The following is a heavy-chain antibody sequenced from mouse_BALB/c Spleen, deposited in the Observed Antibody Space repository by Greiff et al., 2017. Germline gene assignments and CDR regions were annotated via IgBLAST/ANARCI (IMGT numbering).Heavy chain of an antibody. CDR3: ARSGDYDPSDY. CDR2: ISSGSSTI. D-gene: IGHD2-4*01. J-gene: IGHJ2*01. V-gene: IGHV5-17*02. CDR1: GFTFSSFG. Sequence: EVKVEESGGGLVQPGGSRKLSCAASGFTFSSFGMHWVRQAPEKGLEWVAYISSGSSTIYYADTVKGRFTISRDNPKNTLFLQMTSLRSEDTAMYYCARSGDYDPSDYWGQGTTLTVSS.